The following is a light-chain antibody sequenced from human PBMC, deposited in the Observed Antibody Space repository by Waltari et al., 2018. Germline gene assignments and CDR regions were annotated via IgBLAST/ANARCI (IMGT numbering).Light chain of an antibody. Sequence: SYELTQPPSVSVSPGQPVSITCPGATVEEKYTCWYQQKPGQSPLLVIYQDNKRPSGIPERFSGSNSGNTATLTISGTQAVDEADYYCQAWDSSIEVFGGGTKLTVL. J-gene: IGLJ2*01. CDR3: QAWDSSIEV. CDR1: TVEEKY. CDR2: QDN. V-gene: IGLV3-1*01.